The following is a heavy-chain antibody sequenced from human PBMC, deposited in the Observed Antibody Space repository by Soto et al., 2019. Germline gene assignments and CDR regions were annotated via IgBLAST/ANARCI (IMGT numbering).Heavy chain of an antibody. CDR3: ARAPHSYGYYGMDV. J-gene: IGHJ6*02. V-gene: IGHV4-31*03. CDR2: IYYSGST. Sequence: QVQLQESGPGLVKPSQTLSLTCTVSGGSISSGGYYWSWIRQHPGKGLEWIGYIYYSGSTYYNPSLKSRVTISVDTSKNQFDLKLSSVTAADTAVYYCARAPHSYGYYGMDVWGQGTTVTVSS. D-gene: IGHD3-10*01. CDR1: GGSISSGGYY.